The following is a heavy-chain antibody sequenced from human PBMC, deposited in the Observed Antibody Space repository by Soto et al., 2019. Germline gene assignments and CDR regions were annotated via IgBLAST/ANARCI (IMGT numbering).Heavy chain of an antibody. CDR2: IQSDGSST. Sequence: GGSLRLSCAASGFTFSNYWMHWVRQAPGKGLVWVSRIQSDGSSTSYADSVKGRFTISRDNAKNTLYLQMNSLTAEDTAVYFCSRGSEAPAVRGAFDIWGQGTRVTVSS. D-gene: IGHD6-13*01. CDR1: GFTFSNYW. V-gene: IGHV3-74*01. J-gene: IGHJ3*02. CDR3: SRGSEAPAVRGAFDI.